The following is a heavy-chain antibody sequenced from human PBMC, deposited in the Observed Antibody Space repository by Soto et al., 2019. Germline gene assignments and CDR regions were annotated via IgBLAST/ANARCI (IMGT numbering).Heavy chain of an antibody. D-gene: IGHD3-10*01. J-gene: IGHJ4*02. CDR1: GGSISSGGYY. Sequence: SETLSLTCTVSGGSISSGGYYWSWIRQHPGKGLEWIGYIYYSGSTYYNPSLKSRVTISVDTSKNQFSLKLSSVTAADTAVYYCARVWFGESSPFDYWGQGTLVTVSS. CDR2: IYYSGST. V-gene: IGHV4-31*03. CDR3: ARVWFGESSPFDY.